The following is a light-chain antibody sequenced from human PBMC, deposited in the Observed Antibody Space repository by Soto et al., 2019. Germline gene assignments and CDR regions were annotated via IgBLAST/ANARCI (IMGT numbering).Light chain of an antibody. J-gene: IGKJ5*01. CDR3: QQRHRWPIT. Sequence: VLTQSPVTLSLSPGERATLYCRASQSFRGLLAWYQQKPGQAPRLLIYDAYNRATGIPPRFSGSGSGTDFTLTISSLEPEDSAVYYCQQRHRWPITFGQGTRLEIK. CDR2: DAY. V-gene: IGKV3-11*01. CDR1: QSFRGL.